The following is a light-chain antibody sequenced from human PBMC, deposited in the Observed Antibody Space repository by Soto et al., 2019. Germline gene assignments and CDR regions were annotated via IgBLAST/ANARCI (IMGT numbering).Light chain of an antibody. CDR3: SSYTTSTTLL. CDR1: SSHVGNYNY. Sequence: QSALTQPASVSGSPGQSITISCTGSSSHVGNYNYVSWYQQHPGKAPKLMIYEVSNRPSGVSNRFSGSKSGNTASLTISGLQAEDEADYYSSSYTTSTTLLFGGGTKLTVL. J-gene: IGLJ2*01. CDR2: EVS. V-gene: IGLV2-14*01.